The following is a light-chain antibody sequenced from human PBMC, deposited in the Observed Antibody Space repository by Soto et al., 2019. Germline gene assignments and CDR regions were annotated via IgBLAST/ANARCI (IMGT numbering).Light chain of an antibody. V-gene: IGKV3-15*01. CDR1: QSIAEK. J-gene: IGKJ1*01. Sequence: ILMSQSPDTLSVSPGERATLACRASQSIAEKVVWYQQKSGHAPRLLIYGASTRAAGVAARCSGSGSGTEFTLTMSRLQSADVAVYYCQQYDNWHKTVGQGTKVENK. CDR2: GAS. CDR3: QQYDNWHKT.